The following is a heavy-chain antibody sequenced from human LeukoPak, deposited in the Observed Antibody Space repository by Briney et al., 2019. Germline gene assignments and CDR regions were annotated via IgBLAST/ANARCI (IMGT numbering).Heavy chain of an antibody. Sequence: SQTLSLTCTVSGGSISSYYWSWIRQPPGKGLEWIGYIYYSGGTNYNPSLKSRVTISVGTSKNQFSLKLSSVTAADTAVYYCARASGLDYWGQGTLVTVSS. J-gene: IGHJ4*02. CDR3: ARASGLDY. D-gene: IGHD3-10*01. CDR1: GGSISSYY. V-gene: IGHV4-59*01. CDR2: IYYSGGT.